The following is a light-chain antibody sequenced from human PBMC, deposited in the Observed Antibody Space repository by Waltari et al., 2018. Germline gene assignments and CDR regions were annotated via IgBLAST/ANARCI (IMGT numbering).Light chain of an antibody. Sequence: QSALTQPASVSGSPGQSITISCTGSSSDVGGDDSVSWYEDHPGQAPKVIIYDVNKRPSGVSDRFSGSKSGNTASLTISGLPAEDEATFYCSSQSTKNGVIFGGGTKVTVL. V-gene: IGLV2-14*03. CDR3: SSQSTKNGVI. J-gene: IGLJ2*01. CDR1: SSDVGGDDS. CDR2: DVN.